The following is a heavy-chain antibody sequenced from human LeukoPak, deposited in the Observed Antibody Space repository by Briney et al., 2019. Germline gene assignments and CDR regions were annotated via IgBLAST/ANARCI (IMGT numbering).Heavy chain of an antibody. CDR2: INAGNGNT. CDR1: GYTFTSYD. V-gene: IGHV1-3*01. CDR3: ARVDYGDSYFDY. D-gene: IGHD4-17*01. Sequence: ASVKVSCKASGYTFTSYDMHWVRQAPGQRLEWMGWINAGNGNTKYSQKFQGRVTITRDTSASTAYMELSSLRSEDTAVYGCARVDYGDSYFDYWGQGTLVTVSS. J-gene: IGHJ4*02.